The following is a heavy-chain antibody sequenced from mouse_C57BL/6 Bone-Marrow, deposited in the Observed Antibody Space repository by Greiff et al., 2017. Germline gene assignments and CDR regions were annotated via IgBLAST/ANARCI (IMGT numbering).Heavy chain of an antibody. J-gene: IGHJ1*03. CDR1: GYTFTSYD. CDR2: IDPRDGST. V-gene: IGHV1-85*01. D-gene: IGHD1-1*01. CDR3: ARLEFDGSSGDWYFEV. Sequence: QVQLQQSGPELVKPGASVKLSCKASGYTFTSYDINWVKQRPGQGLEWIRWIDPRDGSTKYNEKFKGKATLTVDTSSSTAYMGLHSLTSEDSAVYFCARLEFDGSSGDWYFEVWGTGTTVTVSS.